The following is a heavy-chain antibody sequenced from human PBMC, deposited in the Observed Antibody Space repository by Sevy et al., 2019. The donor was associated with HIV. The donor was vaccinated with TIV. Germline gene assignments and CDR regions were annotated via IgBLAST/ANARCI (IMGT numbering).Heavy chain of an antibody. D-gene: IGHD3-3*01. CDR1: GGSFSGYY. CDR2: FNHSGST. V-gene: IGHV4-34*01. J-gene: IGHJ5*02. Sequence: SETLSLTCAVYGGSFSGYYWSWIRQPPEKGLEWIGVFNHSGSTNYNPSLKSRVTISVDTSKNQFSLKLSSVTAADTAVYYCAKDGTTYYDFWSGYKGWFDPWGQGTLVTVSS. CDR3: AKDGTTYYDFWSGYKGWFDP.